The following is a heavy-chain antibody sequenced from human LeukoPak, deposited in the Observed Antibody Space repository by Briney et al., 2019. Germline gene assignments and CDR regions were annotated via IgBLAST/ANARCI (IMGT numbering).Heavy chain of an antibody. CDR1: GGSISSHY. D-gene: IGHD4-23*01. J-gene: IGHJ4*02. V-gene: IGHV4-59*11. CDR2: MHYSGST. CDR3: ASETYGGNSVAFDY. Sequence: SETLSLTCTVSGGSISSHYWTWIRQPPGKGLEWIGYMHYSGSTNYNPSLKSRVTISVDMSKSQFSLKLCSVTAADTAVYYCASETYGGNSVAFDYWGQGTLVTVSS.